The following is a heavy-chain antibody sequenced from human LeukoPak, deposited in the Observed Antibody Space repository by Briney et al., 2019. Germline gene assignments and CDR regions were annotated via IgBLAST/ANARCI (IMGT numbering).Heavy chain of an antibody. V-gene: IGHV1-46*01. CDR3: ARAPGELVPFDY. CDR1: GYTFTSYY. CDR2: INPRGGST. J-gene: IGHJ4*02. Sequence: ASVTVSCKASGYTFTSYYMHWVRQAPGQGLEWMGIINPRGGSTSYAQKFQGRVTMTRDTSTSTVYMELSSLRSEDTAVYYCARAPGELVPFDYWGQGTLVTVSS. D-gene: IGHD6-6*01.